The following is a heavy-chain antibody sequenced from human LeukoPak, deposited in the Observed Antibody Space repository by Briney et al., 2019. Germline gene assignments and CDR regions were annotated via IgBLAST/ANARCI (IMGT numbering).Heavy chain of an antibody. J-gene: IGHJ5*02. CDR3: ARGLGWFDP. Sequence: SETLSLTCTVSGGSIGSSSYYWGWIRQPPGKGLEWIGSIYYSGSTYYNPSLKSRVTISVDTSKNQFSLKLSSVTAADTAVYYCARGLGWFDPWGQGTLVTVSS. V-gene: IGHV4-39*07. D-gene: IGHD7-27*01. CDR1: GGSIGSSSYY. CDR2: IYYSGST.